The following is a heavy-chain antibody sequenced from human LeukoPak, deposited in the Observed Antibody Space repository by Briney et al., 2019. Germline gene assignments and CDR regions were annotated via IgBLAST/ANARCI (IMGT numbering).Heavy chain of an antibody. CDR2: INPNDGST. V-gene: IGHV1-46*01. Sequence: AAVKVCCKTSGYTFTTYWIEWVRQAPGQGLEWVGVINPNDGSTTYAHKFQGRVTRTRATPTSTVYMDWSRLTSEDTAVYYCVRAPRDSSTMLAYWGQGTLVTVSS. J-gene: IGHJ4*02. D-gene: IGHD6-13*01. CDR1: GYTFTTYW. CDR3: VRAPRDSSTMLAY.